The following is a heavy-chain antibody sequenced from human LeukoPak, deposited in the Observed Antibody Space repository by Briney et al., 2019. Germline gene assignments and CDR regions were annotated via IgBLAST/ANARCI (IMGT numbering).Heavy chain of an antibody. D-gene: IGHD6-13*01. V-gene: IGHV3-30-3*01. CDR2: ISYDGSNK. J-gene: IGHJ4*02. CDR1: GFTFSSYA. Sequence: GGSLRLSCAASGFTFSSYAMRWVRQAPGKGLEWVAVISYDGSNKYYADSVKGRFTISRDNSKNTLYLQMNSLRAEDTAVYYCASRDQAAAGTDYWGQGTLVTVSS. CDR3: ASRDQAAAGTDY.